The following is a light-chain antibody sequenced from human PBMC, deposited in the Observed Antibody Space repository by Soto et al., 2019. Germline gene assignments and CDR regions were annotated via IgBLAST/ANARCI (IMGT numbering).Light chain of an antibody. CDR1: QSVSSSY. V-gene: IGKV3-20*01. CDR2: GAS. J-gene: IGKJ4*01. CDR3: QQYGSSPSLT. Sequence: EIVLTQSPGTLSLSPGERDTLSCSASQSVSSSYLAWYQQKPGQAPRLLIYGASSRATGIPDRFSGSGSGTDFTLTISRLEPEDFAVYYCQQYGSSPSLTFGGGTKVDI.